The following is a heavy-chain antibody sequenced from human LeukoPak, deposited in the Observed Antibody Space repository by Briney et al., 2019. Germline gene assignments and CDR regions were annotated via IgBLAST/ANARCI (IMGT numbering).Heavy chain of an antibody. Sequence: ASVKVSCKASGYTFTGYYMHWVRQAPGQGLEWMGWINPNGGGTSYAQKFQDRVTMTRDTSISTAYMELSRLRSDDTAVYFCARPYGDYTDYFFDYWGQGTLVTVSS. CDR2: INPNGGGT. V-gene: IGHV1-2*02. D-gene: IGHD4-17*01. CDR1: GYTFTGYY. CDR3: ARPYGDYTDYFFDY. J-gene: IGHJ4*02.